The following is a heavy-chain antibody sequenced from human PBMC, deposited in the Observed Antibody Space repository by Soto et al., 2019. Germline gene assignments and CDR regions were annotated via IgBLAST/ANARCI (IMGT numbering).Heavy chain of an antibody. V-gene: IGHV1-2*04. CDR1: GYTFTGYY. D-gene: IGHD3-10*01. CDR2: INPNSGGT. J-gene: IGHJ6*02. Sequence: ASVKVSCKASGYTFTGYYMHWVRQAPGQGLEWMGWINPNSGGTNYAQKFQGWVTMTRDTSISTAYMELGRLRSDDTAVYYCARGTSRQSHGSGSYFDYYYGMDVWGQGTTVTVSS. CDR3: ARGTSRQSHGSGSYFDYYYGMDV.